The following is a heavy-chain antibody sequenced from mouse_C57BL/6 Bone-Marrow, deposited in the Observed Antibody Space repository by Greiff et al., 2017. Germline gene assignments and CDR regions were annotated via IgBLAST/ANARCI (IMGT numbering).Heavy chain of an antibody. CDR1: GYTFTSYW. CDR3: ARRGPYYDYVAWFAY. D-gene: IGHD2-4*01. CDR2: IYTGSGST. Sequence: QVQLQQSGAELVKPGASVKMSCKSSGYTFTSYWITWVKQRPGQGLEWIGDIYTGSGSTNYNEKFKSKATLTVDTSSSTAYMQLSSLTSEDSAVYYGARRGPYYDYVAWFAYWGQGTLVTVSA. V-gene: IGHV1-55*01. J-gene: IGHJ3*01.